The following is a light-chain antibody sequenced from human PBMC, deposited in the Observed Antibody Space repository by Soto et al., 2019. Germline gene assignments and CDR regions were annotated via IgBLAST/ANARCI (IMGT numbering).Light chain of an antibody. CDR1: SSNIGSNT. CDR2: SNN. CDR3: AAWDDSLNGYV. J-gene: IGLJ1*01. V-gene: IGLV1-44*01. Sequence: QSVLTQPPSASGTPGQRVTISCSGSSSNIGSNTVNWYQQLPGTAPKLLIYSNNQRPSGVPDRFSGSQSGTSASLAISGLQSEDGADYYCAAWDDSLNGYVFGTGTKVTVL.